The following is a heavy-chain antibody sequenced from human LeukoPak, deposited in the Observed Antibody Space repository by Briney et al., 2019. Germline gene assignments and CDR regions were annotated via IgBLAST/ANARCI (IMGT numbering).Heavy chain of an antibody. CDR3: AKEVAAYDAFDI. V-gene: IGHV3-30*18. J-gene: IGHJ3*02. Sequence: GGSLRLSCTASGFTFSTFGMHWVRQAPGKGLEWVAAISSRGHTNKSAGSVKGRFTISRDNSKDTLYLQMHSLREDDTAVYYRAKEVAAYDAFDIWGQGTMVTVSS. CDR2: ISSRGHTN. CDR1: GFTFSTFG. D-gene: IGHD2-15*01.